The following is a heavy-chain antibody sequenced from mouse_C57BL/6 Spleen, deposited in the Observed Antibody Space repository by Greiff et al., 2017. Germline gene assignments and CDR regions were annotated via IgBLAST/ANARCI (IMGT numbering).Heavy chain of an antibody. J-gene: IGHJ2*01. V-gene: IGHV1-69*01. CDR3: ARRSDYFDY. Sequence: VKLQQPGAELVMPGASVKLSCKASGYTFTSYWMHWVKQRPGQGLEWIGEIDPSDSYTNYNQKFKGKSTLTVDKSSSTAYMQLSSLTSEDSAVYYRARRSDYFDYWGQGTTLTVSS. CDR1: GYTFTSYW. CDR2: IDPSDSYT.